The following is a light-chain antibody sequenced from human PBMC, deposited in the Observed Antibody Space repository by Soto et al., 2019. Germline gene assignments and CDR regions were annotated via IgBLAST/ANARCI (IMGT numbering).Light chain of an antibody. Sequence: DIQMTQSPSTLSASVGDRVTITCRASHSISSWLAWYQQKPGKAPKLLIYDASILESGVPSRFSGSGSWTEFTLTISSLQPDDFATYYCQQYNTYLNTFGQGTKVDIK. J-gene: IGKJ2*01. CDR1: HSISSW. V-gene: IGKV1-5*01. CDR2: DAS. CDR3: QQYNTYLNT.